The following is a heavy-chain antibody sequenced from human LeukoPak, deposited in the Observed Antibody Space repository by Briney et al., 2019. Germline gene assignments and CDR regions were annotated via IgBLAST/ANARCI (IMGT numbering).Heavy chain of an antibody. Sequence: SVKVSCKASGGTFSSYAISWVRQAPGQGLEWMGGIIPIFGTANYAQKFQGRVTITADESTRTAYMELSSLRSEDTAVYYCARDRVGYSSSSGAFDIWGQGTMVTVSS. J-gene: IGHJ3*02. CDR3: ARDRVGYSSSSGAFDI. D-gene: IGHD6-6*01. V-gene: IGHV1-69*13. CDR2: IIPIFGTA. CDR1: GGTFSSYA.